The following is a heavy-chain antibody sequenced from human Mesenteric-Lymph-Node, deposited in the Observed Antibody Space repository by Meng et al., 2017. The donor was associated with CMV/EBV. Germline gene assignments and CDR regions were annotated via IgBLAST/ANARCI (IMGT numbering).Heavy chain of an antibody. CDR1: GFTFSTYW. D-gene: IGHD3-10*01. J-gene: IGHJ6*02. Sequence: GESLKISCAASGFTFSTYWMHWVRQAPGKGLVWVSRINRDGSVTGYADSVKGRFTISRDNAKNTLYLQMNSLRAEDTAVYYCARGYGSGSYYNEIHYYYGMDVWGQGTTVTVSS. CDR2: INRDGSVT. V-gene: IGHV3-74*01. CDR3: ARGYGSGSYYNEIHYYYGMDV.